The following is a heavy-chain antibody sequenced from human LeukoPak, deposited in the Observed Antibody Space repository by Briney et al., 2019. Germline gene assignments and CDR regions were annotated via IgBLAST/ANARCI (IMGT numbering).Heavy chain of an antibody. CDR1: KFTLSSYG. Sequence: PGRSLRLSCAASKFTLSSYGMHWVRQAPGKGLEWVSAISGSGGSTYYADSVKGRFTISRDNSKNTLYLQMNNLRAEDTAVYYCAKEITMIVVVIDYWGQGTLVTVSS. V-gene: IGHV3-23*01. CDR3: AKEITMIVVVIDY. CDR2: ISGSGGST. D-gene: IGHD3-22*01. J-gene: IGHJ4*02.